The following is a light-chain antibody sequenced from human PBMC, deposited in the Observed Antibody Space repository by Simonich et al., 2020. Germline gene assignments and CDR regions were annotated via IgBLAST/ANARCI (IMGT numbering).Light chain of an antibody. Sequence: DIQMTQSPSSLSASVGDRDTITCRASQIISSYLNWYQQKPGKAPKLLIYAASSLQSGVPSRFSGSGSGTDFTLTISSLQPEDFATYYCQQSYSTPWTFGQGTKVEIK. V-gene: IGKV1-39*01. CDR1: QIISSY. J-gene: IGKJ1*01. CDR2: AAS. CDR3: QQSYSTPWT.